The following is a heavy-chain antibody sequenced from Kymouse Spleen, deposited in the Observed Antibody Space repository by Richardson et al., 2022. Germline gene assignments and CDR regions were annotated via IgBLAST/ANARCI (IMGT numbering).Heavy chain of an antibody. V-gene: IGHV3-30*18. CDR3: AKEGLVIGYYYYGMDV. CDR2: ISYDGSNK. D-gene: IGHD3-9*01. J-gene: IGHJ6*02. CDR1: GFTFSSYG. Sequence: QVQLVESGGGVVQPGRSLRLSCAASGFTFSSYGMHWVRQAPGKGLEWVAVISYDGSNKYYADSVKGRFTISRDNSKNTLYLQMNSLRAEDTAVYYCAKEGLVIGYYYYGMDVWGQGTTVTVSS.